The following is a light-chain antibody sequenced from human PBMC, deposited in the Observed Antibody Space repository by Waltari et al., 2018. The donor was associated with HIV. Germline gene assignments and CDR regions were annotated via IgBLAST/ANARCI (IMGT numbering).Light chain of an antibody. CDR2: EDT. CDR3: YSTDSSGNHRV. V-gene: IGLV3-10*01. CDR1: ALPKKY. Sequence: SYEVTQPPSVSVSPGQTARITCSGDALPKKYAYWYQQKSGQAPVLVIYEDTKRPSGIPETFSASSSGTMATLTISGAQVEDEADYYCYSTDSSGNHRVFGGGTKLTVL. J-gene: IGLJ3*02.